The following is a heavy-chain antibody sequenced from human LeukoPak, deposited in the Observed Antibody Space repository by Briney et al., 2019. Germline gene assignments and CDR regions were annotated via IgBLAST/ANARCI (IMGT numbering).Heavy chain of an antibody. D-gene: IGHD2-15*01. J-gene: IGHJ4*02. CDR1: GFTLTNHS. CDR2: ITGTGGR. CDR3: AKDYCRDGNCPFPFLDS. V-gene: IGHV3-23*01. Sequence: GGSLRLSCAVSGFTLTNHSVSWVRQAPGKGLEWVSLITGTGGRYYADSVTGPFILSRDNSKNTVYMQMSSLRAEDPATYYCAKDYCRDGNCPFPFLDSWGQGTLVTVPS.